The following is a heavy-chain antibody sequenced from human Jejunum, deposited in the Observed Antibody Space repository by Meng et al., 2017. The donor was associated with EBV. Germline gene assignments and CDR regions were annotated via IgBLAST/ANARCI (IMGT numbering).Heavy chain of an antibody. Sequence: QVRWQESGQGLVKPSGTLSLTCAVSGDSTSSSHWWSWVRQPPGKGLEWIGEMHPGGSTNYNPSLKSRVTISVDNSKNQFSLKLTSVTAADTAVYYCAKSNDYSLNSWGQGTLVTVSS. CDR2: MHPGGST. CDR1: GDSTSSSHW. J-gene: IGHJ4*02. V-gene: IGHV4-4*02. D-gene: IGHD4-11*01. CDR3: AKSNDYSLNS.